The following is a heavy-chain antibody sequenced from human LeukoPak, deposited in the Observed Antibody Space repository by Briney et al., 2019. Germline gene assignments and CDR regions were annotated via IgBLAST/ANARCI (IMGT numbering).Heavy chain of an antibody. CDR2: IKQDGGER. V-gene: IGHV3-7*01. D-gene: IGHD6-13*01. J-gene: IGHJ4*02. CDR1: GFNFRSYW. CDR3: TKERGAADGPIFEY. Sequence: GGSLRLSCEASGFNFRSYWMSWVRQAPGKGLEWVASIKQDGGERYYVDSVKARFTISRDNAQSSLYLQMNSLRAEDTAIYYCTKERGAADGPIFEYWGQGILVTVSS.